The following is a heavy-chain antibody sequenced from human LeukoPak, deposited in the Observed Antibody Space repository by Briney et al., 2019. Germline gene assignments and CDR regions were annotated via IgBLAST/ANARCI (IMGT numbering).Heavy chain of an antibody. CDR1: GFTFGNFA. D-gene: IGHD3-10*01. CDR2: ISGSGSTI. J-gene: IGHJ4*02. Sequence: GGSLRLSCAASGFTFGNFAMNWVRQAPGKGLEWVSEISGSGSTIFYADSVKGRFTISRDNAKNSLYLQMNSLRAEDTAVYYCASSPRGVYWGQGTLVTVSS. V-gene: IGHV3-48*03. CDR3: ASSPRGVY.